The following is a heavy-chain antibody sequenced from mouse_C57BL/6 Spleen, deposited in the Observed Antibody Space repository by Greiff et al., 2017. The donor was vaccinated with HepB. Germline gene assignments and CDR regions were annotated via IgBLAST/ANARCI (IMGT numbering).Heavy chain of an antibody. CDR3: ASGYYAMDY. CDR2: IYPGSGST. V-gene: IGHV1-55*01. Sequence: QVQLQQPGAELVKPGASVKMSCKASGYTFTSYWITWVKQRPGQGLEWIGEIYPGSGSTNYNEKFKSKATLTVATSSSTAYMQLSSLTSEVSAVYYCASGYYAMDYWGQGTSVTVAS. J-gene: IGHJ4*01. CDR1: GYTFTSYW.